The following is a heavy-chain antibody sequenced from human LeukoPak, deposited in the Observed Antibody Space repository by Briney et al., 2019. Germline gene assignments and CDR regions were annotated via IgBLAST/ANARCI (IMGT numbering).Heavy chain of an antibody. D-gene: IGHD3-10*01. CDR2: IYYSGST. Sequence: PSETLSLTCTVSGGSINSSSYYWGWIRQPPGKGLECIGNIYYSGSTYYNPSLKSRVAISVDTSKNQFSLKLSSVTAADTAVYYCARCGRNYYGSGSRQRQAKLNWFDPWGQGTLVTVSS. CDR3: ARCGRNYYGSGSRQRQAKLNWFDP. CDR1: GGSINSSSYY. V-gene: IGHV4-39*07. J-gene: IGHJ5*02.